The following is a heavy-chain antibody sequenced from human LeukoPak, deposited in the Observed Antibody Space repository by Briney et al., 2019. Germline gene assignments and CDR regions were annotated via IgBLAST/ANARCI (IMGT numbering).Heavy chain of an antibody. CDR3: ARGGIVVVPAALDI. CDR2: ISYDGSNK. Sequence: GGSLRLSCAASGFTFSSYGMHWVRQAPGKGLERGAVISYDGSNKYYADSVKGRFTISRDNSKNTLYLQMNSLRAEDTAVYYCARGGIVVVPAALDIWGQGTMVTVSS. CDR1: GFTFSSYG. V-gene: IGHV3-30*03. J-gene: IGHJ3*02. D-gene: IGHD2-2*01.